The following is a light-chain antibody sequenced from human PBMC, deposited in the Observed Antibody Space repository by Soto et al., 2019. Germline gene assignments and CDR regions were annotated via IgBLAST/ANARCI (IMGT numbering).Light chain of an antibody. J-gene: IGKJ4*01. V-gene: IGKV4-1*01. Sequence: EIVMIPSPYSPTSSLGERATIKSNSSHIVLSSSDNKNYLAWYQQKPGQPPKLLIYGASTRESGVPDRFSGSGSGTDFTLTISALQAEDVAVYYCQEYYSTPLTFGGGTKLAI. CDR3: QEYYSTPLT. CDR1: HIVLSSSDNKNY. CDR2: GAS.